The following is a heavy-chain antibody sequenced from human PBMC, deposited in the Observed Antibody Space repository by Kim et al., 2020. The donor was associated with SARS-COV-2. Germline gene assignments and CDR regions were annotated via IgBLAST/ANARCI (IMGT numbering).Heavy chain of an antibody. Sequence: GGSLRLSCAASEFTFNDYAMHWVRQAPGKGLEWVSGISWDRGSIGYVDSVKGRFTISRDNAKNSLYLQMNSLRAEDTALYYCAKSLNYYDSVAYLTPGGGWDLWGRGNRLTVSS. CDR2: ISWDRGSI. J-gene: IGHJ6*01. D-gene: IGHD3-22*01. CDR1: EFTFNDYA. CDR3: AKSLNYYDSVAYLTPGGGWDL. V-gene: IGHV3-9*01.